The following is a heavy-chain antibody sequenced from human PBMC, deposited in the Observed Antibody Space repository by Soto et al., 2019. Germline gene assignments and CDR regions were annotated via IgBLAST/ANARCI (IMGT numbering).Heavy chain of an antibody. CDR1: GFTFSDYY. CDR2: ISSSGNTI. CDR3: ARGYCSSTSCSYFDY. V-gene: IGHV3-11*01. Sequence: QVQLVESGGGLVKPGGSLRLSCAASGFTFSDYYMSWIRQAPGKGLEWVSYISSSGNTIYYSDSVKGRFTISRDNAKNSLYLQMNSLRAEDTAAYYCARGYCSSTSCSYFDYWGQVTLVTVSS. D-gene: IGHD2-2*01. J-gene: IGHJ4*02.